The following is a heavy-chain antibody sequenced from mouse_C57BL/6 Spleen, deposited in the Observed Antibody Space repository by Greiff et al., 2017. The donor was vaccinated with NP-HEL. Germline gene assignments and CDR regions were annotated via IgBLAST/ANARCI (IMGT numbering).Heavy chain of an antibody. V-gene: IGHV1-82*01. Sequence: QVQLQQSGPELVKPGASVKISCKASGYAFSNSWMNWVKQRPGKGLEWIGRIYPGDGGTNYNGKFKGKATLTADKSSSTAYMQLSSLTSEDSAVYFCARTTTVVATPYDDWGQGTTLTVAS. CDR3: ARTTTVVATPYDD. D-gene: IGHD1-1*01. J-gene: IGHJ2*01. CDR2: IYPGDGGT. CDR1: GYAFSNSW.